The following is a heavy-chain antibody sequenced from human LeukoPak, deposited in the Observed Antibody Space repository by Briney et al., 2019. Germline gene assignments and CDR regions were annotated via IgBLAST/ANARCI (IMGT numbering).Heavy chain of an antibody. D-gene: IGHD6-13*01. Sequence: SETLSLTCAVSSYSISSGYYWGWIRQPPGKGLEWIGSIYHSGSTYYNPSPKSRVTISVDTSKNQFSLKLSSVTAADTAVYYCARNLVRSSFDYWGQGTLVTVSS. J-gene: IGHJ4*02. CDR3: ARNLVRSSFDY. CDR2: IYHSGST. V-gene: IGHV4-38-2*01. CDR1: SYSISSGYY.